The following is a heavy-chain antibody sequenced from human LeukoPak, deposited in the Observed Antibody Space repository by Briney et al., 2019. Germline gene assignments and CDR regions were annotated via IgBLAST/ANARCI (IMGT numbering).Heavy chain of an antibody. J-gene: IGHJ6*04. V-gene: IGHV3-74*01. Sequence: PGGSLRLSCAASGFTFSSDWMHWVRQGPGKGLVWVSRIKSDGSSTTYADSVKGRFTISRDNAKNSLYLQMNSLRAEDTAVYYCAELGITMIGGVWGKGTTVTISS. CDR3: AELGITMIGGV. CDR2: IKSDGSST. D-gene: IGHD3-10*02. CDR1: GFTFSSDW.